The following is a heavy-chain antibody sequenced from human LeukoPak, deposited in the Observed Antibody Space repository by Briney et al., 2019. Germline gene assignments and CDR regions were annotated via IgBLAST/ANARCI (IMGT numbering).Heavy chain of an antibody. CDR3: ARGLGNRDVWGSYRPTDNWFDP. CDR2: MNPNSGNT. V-gene: IGHV1-8*01. CDR1: GYTFTSYD. D-gene: IGHD3-16*02. Sequence: ASVKVSCKASGYTFTSYDINWVRQATGQGLEWMGWMNPNSGNTGYAQKFQGRVTMTRNTSISTAYMELSSLRSEDTAMYYCARGLGNRDVWGSYRPTDNWFDPWGQGTLVTVSS. J-gene: IGHJ5*02.